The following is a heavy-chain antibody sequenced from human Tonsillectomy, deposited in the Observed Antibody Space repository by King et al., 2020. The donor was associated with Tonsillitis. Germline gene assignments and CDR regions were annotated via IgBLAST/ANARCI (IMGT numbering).Heavy chain of an antibody. Sequence: VQLVESGAEVKKPGASVKVSCKASGYTFTSYYMHWVRLAPGHGLEWMGIINPSGGSTSYAQKFQGRVTVTRDTSTSTVYMELSSLRSEDTAVYYCARGGTIFGVVIMDYYYYYMDVWGKGTTVTVSS. J-gene: IGHJ6*03. CDR2: INPSGGST. D-gene: IGHD3-3*01. CDR1: GYTFTSYY. CDR3: ARGGTIFGVVIMDYYYYYMDV. V-gene: IGHV1-46*03.